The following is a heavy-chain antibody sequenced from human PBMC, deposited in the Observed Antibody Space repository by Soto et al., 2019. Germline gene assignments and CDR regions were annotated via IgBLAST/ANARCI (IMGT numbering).Heavy chain of an antibody. Sequence: GSLRLSCAVSGFTFSSYSMNWVRQAPGKGLEWVSYTSSSSSTIYHVDSVKGRFTISRDNAKNSLFLQMNSLRDEDTAVYYCARSSYYSSGWYLDYWGQGTPVTVSS. J-gene: IGHJ4*02. CDR3: ARSSYYSSGWYLDY. D-gene: IGHD6-19*01. CDR2: TSSSSSTI. CDR1: GFTFSSYS. V-gene: IGHV3-48*02.